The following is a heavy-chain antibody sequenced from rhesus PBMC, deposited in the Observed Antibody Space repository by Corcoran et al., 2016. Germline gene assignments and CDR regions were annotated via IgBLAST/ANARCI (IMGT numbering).Heavy chain of an antibody. V-gene: IGHV4-169*01. D-gene: IGHD4-35*01. CDR3: ARLYGNYWYFDL. J-gene: IGHJ2*01. CDR2: IYGSVSST. CDR1: GGSISSSY. Sequence: QLQLQESGPGLVKPSETLSVTCAVSGGSISSSYWSWIRQAPGKGLEWIGYIYGSVSSTNYNPSLKIRVPLSLYTSKNQFSLKLSSVTTADTAVYYCARLYGNYWYFDLWGPGTPITLSS.